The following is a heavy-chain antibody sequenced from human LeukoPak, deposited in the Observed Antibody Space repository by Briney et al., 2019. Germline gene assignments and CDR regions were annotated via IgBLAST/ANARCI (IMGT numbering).Heavy chain of an antibody. Sequence: GGSLRLSCAASGFTFSTYDMSWVRQAPGKGLEWVSTLSGGTGTTCYADSVKGRFTISRDNAKNSLYLQMNSLRDEDTALSYCEKSSGYYATAYYFDYWGQGTLVTVSS. CDR2: LSGGTGTT. CDR3: EKSSGYYATAYYFDY. CDR1: GFTFSTYD. D-gene: IGHD2/OR15-2a*01. V-gene: IGHV3-23*01. J-gene: IGHJ4*02.